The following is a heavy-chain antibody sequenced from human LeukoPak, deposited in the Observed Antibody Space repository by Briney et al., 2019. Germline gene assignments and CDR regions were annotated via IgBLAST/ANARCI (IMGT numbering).Heavy chain of an antibody. CDR2: IYTSGST. Sequence: SETLSLTCTVSGGSISSYYWSWIRQPAGKGLEWIGRIYTSGSTNYNPSLKSRVTISVDTSKNQFSLKLSSVTAADTAVYYCARSSSSSWYTYYFDYWGQGTLVTVSS. D-gene: IGHD6-13*01. CDR1: GGSISSYY. J-gene: IGHJ4*02. CDR3: ARSSSSSWYTYYFDY. V-gene: IGHV4-4*07.